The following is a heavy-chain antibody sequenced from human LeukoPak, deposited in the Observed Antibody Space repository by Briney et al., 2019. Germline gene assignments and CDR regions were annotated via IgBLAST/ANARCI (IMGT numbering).Heavy chain of an antibody. CDR3: AKVYSYGPKDDY. V-gene: IGHV4-34*01. CDR2: INHSGST. Sequence: SETLSLTCAVYGGSFSNYCWSWIRQPPGKGLEWIGEINHSGSTNYNPSLKSRVTISIDTSKNQFSLKLTSVTAADTAVYYCAKVYSYGPKDDYWGQGTLVTVSS. CDR1: GGSFSNYC. D-gene: IGHD5-18*01. J-gene: IGHJ4*02.